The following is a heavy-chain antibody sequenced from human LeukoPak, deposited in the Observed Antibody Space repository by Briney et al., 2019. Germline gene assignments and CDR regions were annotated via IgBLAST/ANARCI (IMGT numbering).Heavy chain of an antibody. J-gene: IGHJ6*03. D-gene: IGHD3-9*01. Sequence: PGGSLRLSCAASGFTFSSYWMSWVRQAPGKGLEWVANIKQDGSEKYYVDSVKGRFTISRDNAKNLLYLQMNSLRAEDTAVYYCAREPRQKNYDILTGYTIYYYYYMDVWGKGTTVTVSS. V-gene: IGHV3-7*01. CDR2: IKQDGSEK. CDR3: AREPRQKNYDILTGYTIYYYYYMDV. CDR1: GFTFSSYW.